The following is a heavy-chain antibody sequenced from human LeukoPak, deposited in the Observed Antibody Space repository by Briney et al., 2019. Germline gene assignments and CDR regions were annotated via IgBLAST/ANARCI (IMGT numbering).Heavy chain of an antibody. CDR3: ARDLASSSWIYFDY. D-gene: IGHD6-13*01. Sequence: SETLSLTCTVSGGSISSSSYYWGWIRQPPGKGLEWIGSIYYSGSTYYNPSLKSRVTISVDTSKNQFSLKLSSVTAADTAVYYCARDLASSSWIYFDYWGQGTLVTVSS. V-gene: IGHV4-39*07. CDR1: GGSISSSSYY. J-gene: IGHJ4*02. CDR2: IYYSGST.